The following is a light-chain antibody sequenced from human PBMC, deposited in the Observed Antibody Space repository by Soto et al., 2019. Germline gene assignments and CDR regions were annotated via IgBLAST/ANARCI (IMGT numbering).Light chain of an antibody. CDR2: GAS. CDR1: QSVSTY. V-gene: IGKV3-20*01. CDR3: QQYGSSPPWT. Sequence: EVVLTQSPATLSLSPGERATLSCRASQSVSTYLAWYQQKAGQAPRLLMSGASTRATGIPARFRGSGSGTDFTLSISSLEPEDFAVYYRQQYGSSPPWTFGQGTKVDIK. J-gene: IGKJ1*01.